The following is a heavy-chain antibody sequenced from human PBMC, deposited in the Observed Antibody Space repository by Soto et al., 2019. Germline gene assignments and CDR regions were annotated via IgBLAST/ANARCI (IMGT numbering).Heavy chain of an antibody. CDR1: GGFISSSTNY. D-gene: IGHD4-17*01. J-gene: IGHJ4*02. CDR3: AREGNGDSNY. CDR2: IYYSGST. V-gene: IGHV4-39*07. Sequence: PSETLSLTCTVSGGFISSSTNYWGWIRQPPGKGLESIGTIYYSGSTSYNPSLKSRVTISVDTSKNQFSLKLSSVTAADTAVYYCAREGNGDSNYWGQGTLVTVSS.